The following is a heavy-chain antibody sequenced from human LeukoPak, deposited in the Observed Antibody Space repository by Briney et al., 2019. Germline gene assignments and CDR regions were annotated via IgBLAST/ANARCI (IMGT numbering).Heavy chain of an antibody. Sequence: PGGSLRLSCAASGFTFSSYSMNWVRQAPGKGLEWVSSISGSSSYIYYADSVKGRFTISRDNAKNSLYLQMNSLRAEDTALYYCARGGITIFGVVSYMDVWGKGTTVTVSS. J-gene: IGHJ6*03. CDR3: ARGGITIFGVVSYMDV. D-gene: IGHD3-3*01. CDR1: GFTFSSYS. CDR2: ISGSSSYI. V-gene: IGHV3-21*04.